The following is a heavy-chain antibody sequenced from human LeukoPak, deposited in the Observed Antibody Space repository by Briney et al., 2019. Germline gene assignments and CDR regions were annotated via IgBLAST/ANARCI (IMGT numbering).Heavy chain of an antibody. V-gene: IGHV5-51*01. CDR3: ARGSGDPHFDY. D-gene: IGHD2-15*01. Sequence: GESLKISCKGSGYSFTTNWIGWVRQMPGKGLEGMGIIYPGDSDTRYSPSFQGQVTMSADTSINTAYLQWSSLKASDTAIYFCARGSGDPHFDYWGQGTLVTVSS. CDR1: GYSFTTNW. J-gene: IGHJ4*02. CDR2: IYPGDSDT.